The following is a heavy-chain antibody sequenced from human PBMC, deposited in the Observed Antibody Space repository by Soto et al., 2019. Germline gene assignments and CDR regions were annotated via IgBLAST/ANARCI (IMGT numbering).Heavy chain of an antibody. CDR2: INHSGST. J-gene: IGHJ3*02. D-gene: IGHD2-15*01. CDR1: GGSFSSYS. V-gene: IGHV4-34*01. CDR3: ARVRWWAFDI. Sequence: SETLSLTCAVYGGSFSSYSWSWIRQPPGKGLEWIGEINHSGSTNYNPSLKSRVTISVDMSKSQFSLKLSSVTAADTAVYYCARVRWWAFDIWGQGTLVTVSS.